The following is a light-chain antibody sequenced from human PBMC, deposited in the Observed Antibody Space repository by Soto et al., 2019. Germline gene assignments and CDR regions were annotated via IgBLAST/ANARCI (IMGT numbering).Light chain of an antibody. CDR2: GNS. CDR3: QSYDSSLSGWV. CDR1: SSNIGAGYD. Sequence: QSVLTQPPSVSGAPGQRVTISCTGSSSNIGAGYDVHWYQQLPGTAPKLLIYGNSNRPSGVPDRFSGSKSGTSASLAITGLQAEDGADYYCQSYDSSLSGWVFGGGPKLTVL. V-gene: IGLV1-40*01. J-gene: IGLJ3*02.